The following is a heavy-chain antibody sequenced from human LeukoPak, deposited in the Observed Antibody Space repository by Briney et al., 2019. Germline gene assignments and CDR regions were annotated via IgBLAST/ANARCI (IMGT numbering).Heavy chain of an antibody. CDR3: ARGIAAAGFHDAFDI. CDR1: GFTFSSYA. D-gene: IGHD6-13*01. V-gene: IGHV3-23*01. CDR2: ISGSGGST. Sequence: PGGSLRLSCAASGFTFSSYAMSWVRQAPGKGLEWVSAISGSGGSTYYADSVKGRFTISRDNAKNSLYLQMNSLRAEDTALYYCARGIAAAGFHDAFDIWGQGTMVTVSS. J-gene: IGHJ3*02.